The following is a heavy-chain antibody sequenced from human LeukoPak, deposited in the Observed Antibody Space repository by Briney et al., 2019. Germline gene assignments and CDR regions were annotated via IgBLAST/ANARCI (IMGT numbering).Heavy chain of an antibody. CDR2: ISAYNGDT. CDR1: GYTFNSHG. J-gene: IGHJ4*02. Sequence: GASVKVSCKASGYTFNSHGISWVRQAPGQGLEWMGWISAYNGDTNYAQKLQGRVTMTTGTSTSTVYMELRSLRSDDTAVYYCARVADRHLNYYFDCWGQGTLVTVSS. D-gene: IGHD3-10*01. CDR3: ARVADRHLNYYFDC. V-gene: IGHV1-18*01.